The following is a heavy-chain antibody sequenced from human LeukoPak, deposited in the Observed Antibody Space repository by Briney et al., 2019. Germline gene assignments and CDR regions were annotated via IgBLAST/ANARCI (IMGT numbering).Heavy chain of an antibody. J-gene: IGHJ4*02. V-gene: IGHV3-21*01. CDR1: GFTFSSYT. D-gene: IGHD2-2*01. Sequence: TGGSLRLSCAASGFTFSSYTIIWARQAPGKGLEWVSSISGSISHIYYADSVKGRFTISRDNARNSLYLQMNSLRAEDTAVYFCARDISIGFDYWGPGTLVTVSS. CDR2: ISGSISHI. CDR3: ARDISIGFDY.